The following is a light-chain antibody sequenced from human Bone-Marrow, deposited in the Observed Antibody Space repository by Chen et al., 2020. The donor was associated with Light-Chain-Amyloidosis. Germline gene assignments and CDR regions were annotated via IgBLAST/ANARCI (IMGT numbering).Light chain of an antibody. Sequence: DIQMTQSPSSLSASVGDTVTITCRASQSLSSYLNWYQQKPGKAPELLIYAASSLQSGVPSRFSGSGSGTDFTLTISSLQPEDFATYYWQQSYSTPPYTFGQGTKLEIK. CDR3: QQSYSTPPYT. CDR1: QSLSSY. CDR2: AAS. V-gene: IGKV1-39*01. J-gene: IGKJ2*01.